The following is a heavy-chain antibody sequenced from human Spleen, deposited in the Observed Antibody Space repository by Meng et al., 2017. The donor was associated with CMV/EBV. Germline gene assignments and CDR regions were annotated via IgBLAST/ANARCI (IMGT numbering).Heavy chain of an antibody. D-gene: IGHD2-2*02. CDR1: GFTFSSYA. Sequence: GESLKISCVASGFTFSSYAMTWVRQAPGKGLEWVSTISGDGDSTYYADSVRGRFTISRDNSKNTLFLQMNSLWAEDTAVYYCAKGTGFCSSPTCYTLNFDYWGHGTLVTVSS. CDR3: AKGTGFCSSPTCYTLNFDY. CDR2: ISGDGDST. V-gene: IGHV3-23*01. J-gene: IGHJ4*01.